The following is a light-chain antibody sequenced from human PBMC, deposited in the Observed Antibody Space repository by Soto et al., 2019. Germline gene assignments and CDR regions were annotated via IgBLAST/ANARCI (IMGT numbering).Light chain of an antibody. CDR1: QSIGSY. CDR3: QQRSNWPVT. V-gene: IGKV3-11*01. CDR2: DAS. Sequence: EIVLTQSPATLSLSPGERATLSCRASQSIGSYLAWYQQRPGQPPRLLIYDASTRATGIPARFSGSGSGTDFTLTISSLEPEDFAVYYCQQRSNWPVTFGPGTKVDIK. J-gene: IGKJ3*01.